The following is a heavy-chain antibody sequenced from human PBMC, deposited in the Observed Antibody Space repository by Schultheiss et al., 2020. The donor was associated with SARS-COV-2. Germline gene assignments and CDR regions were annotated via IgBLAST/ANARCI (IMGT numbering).Heavy chain of an antibody. J-gene: IGHJ6*02. CDR1: GGSFSGYY. D-gene: IGHD2-2*01. Sequence: GSLRLSCAVYGGSFSGYYWSWIRQPPGKGLEWIGEINHSGSTNYNPSLKSRVTISVDTSKNQFSLKLSSVTAADTAVYYCAREVVVPAANTYYYYGMDVWSQGTTVTVSS. CDR3: AREVVVPAANTYYYYGMDV. CDR2: INHSGST. V-gene: IGHV4-34*01.